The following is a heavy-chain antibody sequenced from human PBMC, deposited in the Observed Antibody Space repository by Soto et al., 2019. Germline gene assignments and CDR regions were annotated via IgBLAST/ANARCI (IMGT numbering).Heavy chain of an antibody. D-gene: IGHD6-6*01. J-gene: IGHJ5*02. CDR2: ISSSSSYI. CDR3: ARDRGSSGWFDP. CDR1: GFTFSSYS. Sequence: ESGGGLVKPGGSLRLSCAASGFTFSSYSMNWVRQAPGKGLEWVSSISSSSSYIYYADSVKGRFTISRDNAKNSLYLQMNSLRAEDTAVYYCARDRGSSGWFDPWGQGTLVTVSS. V-gene: IGHV3-21*01.